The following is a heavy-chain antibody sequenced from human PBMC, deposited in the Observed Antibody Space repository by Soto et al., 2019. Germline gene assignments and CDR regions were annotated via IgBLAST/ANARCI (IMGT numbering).Heavy chain of an antibody. CDR1: GFTFSSYA. Sequence: GGSLSLSCAASGFTFSSYAMTWVRQAPGKGLEWVSGIRGSDDTTYYADSVKGRFTISRDNSKNTLYLQMTSLRDADTAVYYCAKGGGGSIVDYWGQGTPVTVSS. D-gene: IGHD3-16*01. CDR3: AKGGGGSIVDY. V-gene: IGHV3-23*01. CDR2: IRGSDDTT. J-gene: IGHJ4*02.